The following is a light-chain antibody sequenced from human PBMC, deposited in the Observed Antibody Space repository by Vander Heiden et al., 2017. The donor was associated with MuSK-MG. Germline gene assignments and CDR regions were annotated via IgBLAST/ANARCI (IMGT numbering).Light chain of an antibody. CDR2: DAS. CDR1: QSISSW. CDR3: QQDNSSPIP. V-gene: IGKV1-5*01. Sequence: DIQMTQSPSTLSASVGDRVTITCRASQSISSWLAWYQQKPGKAPKLLIYDASSLESGVPSRFSGSGSGTEFTLTISSLQPDDFATYYCQQDNSSPIPFGQGTRLEIK. J-gene: IGKJ5*01.